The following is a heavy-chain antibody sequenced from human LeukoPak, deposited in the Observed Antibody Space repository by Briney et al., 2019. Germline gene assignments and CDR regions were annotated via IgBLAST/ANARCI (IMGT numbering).Heavy chain of an antibody. J-gene: IGHJ6*02. V-gene: IGHV3-23*01. D-gene: IGHD3-10*01. Sequence: GGSLRVSCAASGFTFTNYAMSWVRQALGKGLEWVSTITYSGGTTYYEDSVKGRFSISRDNSKNTLYLQMDSLRDEDTAVYYCAKVPYSDYGSGRPPFMDVWGHGTTVAISS. CDR3: AKVPYSDYGSGRPPFMDV. CDR2: ITYSGGTT. CDR1: GFTFTNYA.